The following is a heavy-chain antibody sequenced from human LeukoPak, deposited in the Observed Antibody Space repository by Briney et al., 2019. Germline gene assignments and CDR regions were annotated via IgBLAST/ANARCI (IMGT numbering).Heavy chain of an antibody. V-gene: IGHV4-4*07. D-gene: IGHD3-22*01. Sequence: SETLSLPCTVSGGSISSYYWTWIRQPAGKGLEWIGRIYTSGSTNYNPSLKSRVTMSVDTSKNQFSLKLSSVTAADTAVYYCARVSVGYYDSSGYYRQNAFDIWGQGTMVTVSS. J-gene: IGHJ3*02. CDR3: ARVSVGYYDSSGYYRQNAFDI. CDR1: GGSISSYY. CDR2: IYTSGST.